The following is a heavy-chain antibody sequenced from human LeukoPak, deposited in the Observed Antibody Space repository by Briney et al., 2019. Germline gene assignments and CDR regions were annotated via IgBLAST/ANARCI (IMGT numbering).Heavy chain of an antibody. CDR2: CDRRRRNA. CDR3: VSADRFFGVAGPPY. J-gene: IGHJ4*02. V-gene: IGHV1-46*01. D-gene: IGHD3-3*01. Sequence: HGASAKVSSKASGGTPSSDYFHWVRQTPGQGLARMGLCDRRRRNAEVANQFRGRVTMAGDISTSTVYMTLSVLASEDTATYYCVSADRFFGVAGPPYWGQGAAVTVSS. CDR1: GGTPSSDY.